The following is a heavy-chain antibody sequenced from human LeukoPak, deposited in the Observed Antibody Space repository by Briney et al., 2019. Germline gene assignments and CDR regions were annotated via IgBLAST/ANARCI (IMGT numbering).Heavy chain of an antibody. CDR1: GGSISSYY. V-gene: IGHV4-59*01. Sequence: PSGTLSLTCTDSGGSISSYYWSCIRQPPGKGLEWIGHIYYSGSTTYNPSLQSRVTISSDTSKKRLCLKRSSTTSAETARSYSARASYSSSGYCDYWGQGTLVTVSS. J-gene: IGHJ4*02. D-gene: IGHD6-6*01. CDR3: ARASYSSSGYCDY. CDR2: IYYSGST.